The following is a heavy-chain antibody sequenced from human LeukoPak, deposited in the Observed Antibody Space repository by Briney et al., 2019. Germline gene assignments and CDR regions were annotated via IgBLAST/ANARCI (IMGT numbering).Heavy chain of an antibody. D-gene: IGHD2-2*01. CDR2: IYPGDSDT. CDR1: GYSFTSYW. Sequence: GESLKISCKGSGYSFTSYWIGWVCQMPGKGLEWMGIIYPGDSDTRYSPSFQGQVTISADKSISTAYLQWSSLKASDTAMYYCARHVPRAYCSSTSCYRSSPMDVWGQGTTVTVSS. V-gene: IGHV5-51*01. CDR3: ARHVPRAYCSSTSCYRSSPMDV. J-gene: IGHJ6*02.